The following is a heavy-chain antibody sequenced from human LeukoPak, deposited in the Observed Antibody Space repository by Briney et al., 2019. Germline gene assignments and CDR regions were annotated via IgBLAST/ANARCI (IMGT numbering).Heavy chain of an antibody. CDR3: ARDRPPGSAPSVWYFDL. D-gene: IGHD2-15*01. J-gene: IGHJ2*01. CDR1: GYTSTSYY. Sequence: ASVKVSCKASGYTSTSYYMHWVRQAPGQGLEWMGIINPSGGSTSYAQKFQGRVTITADESTSTAYMELSSLRSEDTAVYYCARDRPPGSAPSVWYFDLWGRGTLVTVSS. V-gene: IGHV1-46*01. CDR2: INPSGGST.